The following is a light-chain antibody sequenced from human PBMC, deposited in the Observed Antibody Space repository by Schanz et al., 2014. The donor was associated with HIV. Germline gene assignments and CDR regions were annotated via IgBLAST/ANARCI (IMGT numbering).Light chain of an antibody. CDR2: DNN. CDR3: GTWDTSLSSWV. J-gene: IGLJ3*02. CDR1: SSNIGARYD. V-gene: IGLV1-51*01. Sequence: QSVLTQPPSVSGAPGQRVTISCTGTSSNIGARYDVHWYQQFPGTAPKLLIYDNNKRPSGIPDRFSGSKSGTSATLGITGLQTGDEADYFCGTWDTSLSSWVFGGGTKLPVL.